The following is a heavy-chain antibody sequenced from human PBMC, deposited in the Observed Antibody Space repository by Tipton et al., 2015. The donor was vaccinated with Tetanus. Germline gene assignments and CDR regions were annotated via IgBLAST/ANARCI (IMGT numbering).Heavy chain of an antibody. CDR3: VKDAGLDFSNWYGLDV. D-gene: IGHD1-1*01. J-gene: IGHJ6*02. V-gene: IGHV3-9*01. CDR1: GFTFDDYV. Sequence: SLRLSCVASGFTFDDYVMHWVRQAPGKGLEWVSGISWNSGSVGYADFVKGRFTISRDNGKNSLYLQMNSLRTEDTALYYCVKDAGLDFSNWYGLDVWGQGTTVTVSS. CDR2: ISWNSGSV.